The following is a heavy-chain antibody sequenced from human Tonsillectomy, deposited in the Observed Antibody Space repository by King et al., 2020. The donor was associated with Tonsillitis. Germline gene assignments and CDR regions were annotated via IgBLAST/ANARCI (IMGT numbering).Heavy chain of an antibody. Sequence: HVQLVESGGGVVQPGRSLRLSCAASGFTFSSYAMHWVRQAPGKGLEWGAFISFDGSNKYNADSVKGRFTISRDNSKNTLSLQMNSLRAEDTAVYYCARFSRGVGAFDIWGQGTMVTVSS. CDR2: ISFDGSNK. CDR3: ARFSRGVGAFDI. CDR1: GFTFSSYA. J-gene: IGHJ3*02. D-gene: IGHD1-26*01. V-gene: IGHV3-30*04.